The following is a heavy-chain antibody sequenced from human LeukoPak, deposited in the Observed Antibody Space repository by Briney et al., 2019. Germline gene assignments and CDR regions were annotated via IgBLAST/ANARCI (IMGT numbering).Heavy chain of an antibody. CDR3: ARNLPEMATILDY. Sequence: AGGSLRLSCAASGFTFSSYSMNWVRQAPGKGLEWVSSISSSSCIYYADSVKGRFTISRDNAKNSLYLQMNSLRAEDTAVYYCARNLPEMATILDYWGQGTLVTVSS. J-gene: IGHJ4*02. CDR1: GFTFSSYS. CDR2: ISSSSCI. V-gene: IGHV3-21*01. D-gene: IGHD5-24*01.